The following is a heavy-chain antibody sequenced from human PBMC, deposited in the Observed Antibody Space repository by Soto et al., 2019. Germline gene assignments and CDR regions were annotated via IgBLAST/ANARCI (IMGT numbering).Heavy chain of an antibody. Sequence: QVQLVESGGGVVQPGRSLRLSCAASGFTFSSYGMHWVRQAPGKGLEWVAVISYDGSNKYYADSVKGRFTISRDNSKNTLYLQMNSLRAEDTAVYYCAKDGSGSSSIPFDYWGQGTLVTVSS. CDR3: AKDGSGSSSIPFDY. CDR2: ISYDGSNK. CDR1: GFTFSSYG. D-gene: IGHD1-26*01. V-gene: IGHV3-30*18. J-gene: IGHJ4*02.